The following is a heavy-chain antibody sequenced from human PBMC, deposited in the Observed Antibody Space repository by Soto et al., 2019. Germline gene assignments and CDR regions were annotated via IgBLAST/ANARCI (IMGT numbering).Heavy chain of an antibody. CDR2: ISGSGGST. Sequence: LSLTCAASGFTFSSYAMSWVRQAPGKGLEWVSAISGSGGSTYYADSVKGRFTISRDNSKNTLYLQMNSLRAEDTAVYYCAKGTDIVVVPAIQNWFDPWGQGTLVTVSS. CDR1: GFTFSSYA. J-gene: IGHJ5*02. D-gene: IGHD2-2*01. V-gene: IGHV3-23*01. CDR3: AKGTDIVVVPAIQNWFDP.